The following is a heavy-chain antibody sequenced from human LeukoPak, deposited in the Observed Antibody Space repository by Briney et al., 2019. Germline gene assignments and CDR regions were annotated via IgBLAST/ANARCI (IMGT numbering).Heavy chain of an antibody. J-gene: IGHJ3*02. Sequence: PGGSLRLPCAASGLTFSTYWMHWVRQAPGKGLVWVSRINTDGSSTSYADSVKGRFTISRDNAKNTLYPQMNSLRAEDTAVYFCTRVGYCATTSCRTAFDIWGQGTMVTVSS. CDR3: TRVGYCATTSCRTAFDI. D-gene: IGHD2-2*01. V-gene: IGHV3-74*01. CDR2: INTDGSST. CDR1: GLTFSTYW.